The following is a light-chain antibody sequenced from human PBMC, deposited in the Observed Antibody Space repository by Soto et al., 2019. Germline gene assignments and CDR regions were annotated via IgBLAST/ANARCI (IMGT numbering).Light chain of an antibody. CDR3: SSYTSSSSYV. CDR1: SSDVGAYNV. Sequence: QSALTQPRSVSGSPGQSVTISCTGTSSDVGAYNVVSWYQQRPGEAPKLIIYYVSQRPSGVPVRFSASKSGNTASLTISGLQADDEADYYCSSYTSSSSYVFGTGTKVTVL. V-gene: IGLV2-11*01. J-gene: IGLJ1*01. CDR2: YVS.